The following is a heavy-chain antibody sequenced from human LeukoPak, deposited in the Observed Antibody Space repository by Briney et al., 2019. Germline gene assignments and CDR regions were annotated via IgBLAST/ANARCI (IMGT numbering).Heavy chain of an antibody. J-gene: IGHJ6*03. CDR3: ARVGYSFSINDWSRTGLGAYPTKHYYYMDV. D-gene: IGHD5-18*01. CDR1: GGSFSGYS. CDR2: INPSGAT. Sequence: SQTPSLTCAVYGGSFSGYSWSWIRQPPGKGLEWIGEINPSGATNHNPSLMSRVSMSIDTSKNQISLRVSSVTAADTAVYYCARVGYSFSINDWSRTGLGAYPTKHYYYMDVWGKGTTVTVSS. V-gene: IGHV4-34*01.